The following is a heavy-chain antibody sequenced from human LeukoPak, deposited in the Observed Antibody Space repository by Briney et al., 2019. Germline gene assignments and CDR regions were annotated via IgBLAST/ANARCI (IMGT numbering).Heavy chain of an antibody. V-gene: IGHV4-4*07. CDR2: IYTSGST. D-gene: IGHD3-10*01. CDR1: GGSISSYY. J-gene: IGHJ4*02. Sequence: SETLSLTCTVSGGSISSYYWSWIRQPAGKGLEWIGRIYTSGSTNYNPSLKSRVTMSVDTSKNQFSLKLSSVTAADTAVYYCARAPSAGSYPFYYFDYWGPGTLVTVSS. CDR3: ARAPSAGSYPFYYFDY.